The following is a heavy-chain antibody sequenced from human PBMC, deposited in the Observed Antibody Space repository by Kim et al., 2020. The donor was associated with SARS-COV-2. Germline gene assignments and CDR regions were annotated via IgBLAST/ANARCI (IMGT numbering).Heavy chain of an antibody. CDR3: ARGFYY. Sequence: YYSVDTNSHPSLKRRVTISVDTSKNQFSLKLSSVPAADTAVYYCARGFYYWGQGTLVTVSS. CDR2: YYSVDT. V-gene: IGHV4-59*08. J-gene: IGHJ4*02.